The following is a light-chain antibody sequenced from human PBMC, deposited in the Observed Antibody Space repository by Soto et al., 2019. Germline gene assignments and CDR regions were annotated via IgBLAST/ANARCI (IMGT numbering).Light chain of an antibody. Sequence: EIVLTQSPGTLSLSPGERATLSCRASQSVSITYLAWYQQKPGQAPRLLIYGASSRATGVPDRFSGSGSGTDFTLTISRLEPEDFAVYYCQQYSSTPRTFGQGTKVEIK. CDR3: QQYSSTPRT. J-gene: IGKJ1*01. V-gene: IGKV3-20*01. CDR2: GAS. CDR1: QSVSITY.